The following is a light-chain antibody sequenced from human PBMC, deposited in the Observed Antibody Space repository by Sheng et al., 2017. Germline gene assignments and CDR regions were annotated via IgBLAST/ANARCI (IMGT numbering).Light chain of an antibody. V-gene: IGLV3-9*01. CDR2: RDT. CDR1: NIGSKN. CDR3: QVWDNSASQVV. Sequence: SYELTQPLSVSAALGQTARITCEGNNIGSKNVHWYQQRPGQAPVLVMYRDTNRPSGIPERFSGSNSGNTATLTISRAQAGDEADYYCQVWDNSASQVVFGGGTKLTVL. J-gene: IGLJ2*01.